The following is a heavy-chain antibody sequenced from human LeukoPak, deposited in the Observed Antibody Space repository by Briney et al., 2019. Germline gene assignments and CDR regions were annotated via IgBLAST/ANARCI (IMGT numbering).Heavy chain of an antibody. CDR2: ISGSGGST. D-gene: IGHD3-10*01. CDR3: ARGGLPLLWLGEGNWFDP. CDR1: AFSDKSNY. V-gene: IGHV3-23*01. J-gene: IGHJ5*02. Sequence: GGSMRLSCVASAFSDKSNYMSWVRQAPGKGLEWVSAISGSGGSTYYADSVKGRFTISRDNSKNTLYLQMNSLRAEDTAVYYCARGGLPLLWLGEGNWFDPWGQGTLVTVSS.